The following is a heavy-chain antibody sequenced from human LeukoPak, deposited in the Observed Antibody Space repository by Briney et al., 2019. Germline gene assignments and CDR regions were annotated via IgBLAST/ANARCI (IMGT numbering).Heavy chain of an antibody. Sequence: SETLSLTCAVCGGSFSGYYWSWIRQPPGKGLEWIGEINHSGSTNYNPSLKSRVTISVDTSKNQFSLKLSSVTAADTAVYYCARGVRGYEPDYWGQGTLVTVSS. V-gene: IGHV4-34*01. D-gene: IGHD5-18*01. CDR1: GGSFSGYY. CDR3: ARGVRGYEPDY. CDR2: INHSGST. J-gene: IGHJ4*02.